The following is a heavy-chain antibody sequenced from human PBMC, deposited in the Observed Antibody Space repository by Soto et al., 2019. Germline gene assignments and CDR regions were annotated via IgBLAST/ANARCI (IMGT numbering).Heavy chain of an antibody. Sequence: EVQLVESVGGLVQPGGSLRLSCAASGFTLSYYWMHWVRQAPGTGLVWVSRINSDGSTTNYADSVKGRFTISRDNAKNTLYLEMNSLRVEDTAVYYCANFYSGSYSTYWGQGTLVTVSS. J-gene: IGHJ4*02. CDR2: INSDGSTT. CDR1: GFTLSYYW. D-gene: IGHD1-26*01. CDR3: ANFYSGSYSTY. V-gene: IGHV3-74*01.